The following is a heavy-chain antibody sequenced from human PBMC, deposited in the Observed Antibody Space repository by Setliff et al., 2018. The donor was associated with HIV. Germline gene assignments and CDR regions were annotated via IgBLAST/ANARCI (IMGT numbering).Heavy chain of an antibody. J-gene: IGHJ4*02. CDR3: ASAGSGTRAPPRY. V-gene: IGHV4-4*07. CDR2: VSGSGTT. Sequence: SETLSLTCSVSGGSIRSYSWSWIRQPAGKDLEWIGRVSGSGTTNYNPSLKSRVTISPDTSKNQFSLKLTSVTAADTAVYYCASAGSGTRAPPRYWGQGTLVTVSS. D-gene: IGHD1-1*01. CDR1: GGSIRSYS.